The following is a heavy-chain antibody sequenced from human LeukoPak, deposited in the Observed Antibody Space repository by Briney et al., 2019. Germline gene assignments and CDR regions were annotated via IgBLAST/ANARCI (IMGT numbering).Heavy chain of an antibody. CDR3: AIMVRGVTPYYYGMDV. CDR1: GGSISSSSYY. CDR2: IYYSGST. V-gene: IGHV4-39*01. J-gene: IGHJ6*02. Sequence: PSETLSLTCTVSGGSISSSSYYWGWIRQPPGKGLEWIGSIYYSGSTYHNPSLKSRVTISVDTSKNQFSLKLSSVTAADTAVYYCAIMVRGVTPYYYGMDVWGQGTTVTVSS. D-gene: IGHD3-10*01.